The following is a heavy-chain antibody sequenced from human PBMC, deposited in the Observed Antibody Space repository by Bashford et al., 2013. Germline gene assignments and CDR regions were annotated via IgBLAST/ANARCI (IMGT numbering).Heavy chain of an antibody. CDR3: ARGRVAQVRARFDP. CDR2: INHSGST. V-gene: IGHV4-34*01. Sequence: ETLSLTCAVYGGSFSGYYWSWIRQPPGKGLEWIGEINHSGSTNYNPSLKSRVTISVDTSKNQFSLKLSSVTAADTAVYYCARGRVAQVRARFDPVGPGNPGHRLL. CDR1: GGSFSGYY. J-gene: IGHJ5*02.